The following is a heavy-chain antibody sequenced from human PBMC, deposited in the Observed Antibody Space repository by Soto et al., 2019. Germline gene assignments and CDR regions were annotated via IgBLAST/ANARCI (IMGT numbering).Heavy chain of an antibody. D-gene: IGHD3-22*01. CDR2: IGTAGDP. J-gene: IGHJ6*02. CDR1: GFTFSSYD. CDR3: GRGGDSSGYYSSPYYDGMDV. Sequence: PGGSLRLSCAASGFTFSSYDMLWVRQATGKGLEWVSAIGTAGDPYYPGSVKGRFTISRENAKNSLYLQMNSLRAGDTAVDYGGRGGDSSGYYSSPYYDGMDVGCQGTTVTVSS. V-gene: IGHV3-13*05.